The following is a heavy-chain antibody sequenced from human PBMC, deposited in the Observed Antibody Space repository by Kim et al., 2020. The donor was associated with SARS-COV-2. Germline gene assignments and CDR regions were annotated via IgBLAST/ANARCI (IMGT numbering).Heavy chain of an antibody. J-gene: IGHJ6*01. CDR2: ISSSGSTI. CDR1: GFTFSDYY. V-gene: IGHV3-11*04. Sequence: GGSLRLSCAASGFTFSDYYMSWIRQAPGKGLEWVSYISSSGSTIDYADSVKVRFTISRDNAKNSLSLHMNSMRAEDKAVYDCARNLNPQQLSAYYYFGM. D-gene: IGHD6-13*01. CDR3: ARNLNPQQLSAYYYFGM.